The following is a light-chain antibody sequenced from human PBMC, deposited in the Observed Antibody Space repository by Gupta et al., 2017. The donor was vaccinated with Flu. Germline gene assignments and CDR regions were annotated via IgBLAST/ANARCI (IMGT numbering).Light chain of an antibody. CDR2: GAS. Sequence: EIVLTQSPGTLSLSPGGGVALSCRASQSISSASLAWYQQKPGQAPRLLIYGASSRATGIPDRFSGSGSGTDFTLTISRLEPEDFAVYYCQHYGNSRYTFGQGTKLEIK. J-gene: IGKJ2*01. V-gene: IGKV3-20*01. CDR1: QSISSAS. CDR3: QHYGNSRYT.